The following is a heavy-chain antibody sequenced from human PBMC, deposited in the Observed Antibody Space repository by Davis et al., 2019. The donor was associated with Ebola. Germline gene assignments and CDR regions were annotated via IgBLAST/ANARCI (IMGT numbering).Heavy chain of an antibody. V-gene: IGHV4-39*01. J-gene: IGHJ3*02. CDR1: GGSFRSSTYY. CDR3: ARRTIFSTFDI. CDR2: ISYSGTT. Sequence: MPSETLSLTCTVSGGSFRSSTYYWGWIRQPPGRGLEWIGSISYSGTTHYNPSLKSRVTMSVGTSKNQFSLKLSSVTAADTAVYYCARRTIFSTFDIWGQGTMVTVSS. D-gene: IGHD3-3*01.